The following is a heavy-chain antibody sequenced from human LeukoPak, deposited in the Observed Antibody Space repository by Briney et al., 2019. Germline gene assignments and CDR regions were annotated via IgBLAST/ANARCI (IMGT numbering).Heavy chain of an antibody. CDR2: INHSGST. D-gene: IGHD6-13*01. J-gene: IGHJ5*02. CDR3: ARGRGEAALNWFDP. V-gene: IGHV4-34*01. Sequence: SETLSLTCAVYGGSFSGYYWSWIRQPPGKGLEWIGEINHSGSTNYNPSLKSRVTISVDTSKNQFSLKLSSVTAADTAVYYRARGRGEAALNWFDPWGQGTLVTVSS. CDR1: GGSFSGYY.